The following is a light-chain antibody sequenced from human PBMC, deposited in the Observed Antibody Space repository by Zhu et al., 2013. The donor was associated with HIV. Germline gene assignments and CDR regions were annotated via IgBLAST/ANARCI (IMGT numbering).Light chain of an antibody. CDR1: QSVSSSF. CDR2: ETS. J-gene: IGKJ4*01. CDR3: QQYGTSPLT. V-gene: IGKV3-20*01. Sequence: DIVLTQSPGTLSLSPGDTATLSCRASQSVSSSFLAWYQQKIGQPPRLLMYETSTRAAGIPARFSGSGSVRDFTLTISRLEPEDFAVYYCQQYGTSPLTFGGGTKVEIK.